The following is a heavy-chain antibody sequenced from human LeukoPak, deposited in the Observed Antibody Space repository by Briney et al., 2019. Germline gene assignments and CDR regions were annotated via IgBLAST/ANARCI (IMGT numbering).Heavy chain of an antibody. Sequence: SETLSLTCTVSGGSISSYYWSWIRQPPGKGREWIGYIYYSGSTNYNPSLKSRVNISVDTSKNQFSLKLSSVTAADTAVYYCARDSSGWTVEYFDYWGQGTLVTVSS. D-gene: IGHD6-19*01. CDR1: GGSISSYY. CDR3: ARDSSGWTVEYFDY. J-gene: IGHJ4*02. V-gene: IGHV4-59*01. CDR2: IYYSGST.